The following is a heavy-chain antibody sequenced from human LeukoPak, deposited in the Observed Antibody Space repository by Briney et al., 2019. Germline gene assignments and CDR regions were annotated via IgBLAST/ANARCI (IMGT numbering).Heavy chain of an antibody. V-gene: IGHV3-48*02. Sequence: PSETLSLTCTVSGGSISSSSKYWGWIRQAPGKGLEWVSYISSGSSTKYYADSVEGRFTISRDNAKNSLYLQMNSLRDEDTAVYYCARTQQLLNYGMDVWGQGTTVTVSS. J-gene: IGHJ6*02. CDR2: ISSGSSTK. CDR3: ARTQQLLNYGMDV. D-gene: IGHD2-21*01. CDR1: GGSISSSS.